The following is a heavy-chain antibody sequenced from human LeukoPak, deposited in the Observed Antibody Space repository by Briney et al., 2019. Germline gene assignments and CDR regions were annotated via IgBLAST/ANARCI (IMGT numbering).Heavy chain of an antibody. Sequence: GGSLRLSCAASEFTFSSSWMTWVRQAPGKGLEWLGNINPDGTTESYVASVKGRFFFSRDNAKNSLYLHMNSLRVDDTAIYYCARDGVCNTFDYWGRGTLVTVSS. CDR3: ARDGVCNTFDY. V-gene: IGHV3-7*01. J-gene: IGHJ4*02. D-gene: IGHD2-8*01. CDR2: INPDGTTE. CDR1: EFTFSSSW.